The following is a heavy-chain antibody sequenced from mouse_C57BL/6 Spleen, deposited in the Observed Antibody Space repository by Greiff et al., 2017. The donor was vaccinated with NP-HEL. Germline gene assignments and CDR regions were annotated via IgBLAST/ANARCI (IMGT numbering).Heavy chain of an antibody. CDR2: IYPRSGNT. Sequence: VQLQQSGAELARPGASVKLSCKASGYTFTSYGISWVKQRTGQGLEWIGEIYPRSGNTYYNEKFKGKATLTADKSSSPAYMELRSLTSEDSAVYFCAGLRQGAWFAYWGQGTLVTVSA. V-gene: IGHV1-81*01. CDR1: GYTFTSYG. D-gene: IGHD2-4*01. J-gene: IGHJ3*01. CDR3: AGLRQGAWFAY.